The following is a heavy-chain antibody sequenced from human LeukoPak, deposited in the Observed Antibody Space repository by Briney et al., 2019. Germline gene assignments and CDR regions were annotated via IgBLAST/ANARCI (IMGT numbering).Heavy chain of an antibody. Sequence: GGSLRLSCAASGFTFSSYWMHWVRHAPGKGLVWVSRIKSDGSSTSYADSVKGRFTISRDNAKNTLYLQMNSLRAEDTAVYYCARGNYYGMDVWGQGPTVTVSS. D-gene: IGHD3-10*01. J-gene: IGHJ6*02. V-gene: IGHV3-74*01. CDR3: ARGNYYGMDV. CDR1: GFTFSSYW. CDR2: IKSDGSST.